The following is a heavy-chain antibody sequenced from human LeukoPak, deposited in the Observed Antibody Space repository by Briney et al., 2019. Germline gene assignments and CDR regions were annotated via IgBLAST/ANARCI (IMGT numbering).Heavy chain of an antibody. J-gene: IGHJ5*02. CDR1: GFTFNNAW. CDR3: NSFLSGGTEAP. V-gene: IGHV3-15*01. D-gene: IGHD1-1*01. CDR2: IKSKTDGGTI. Sequence: PGGSLRLSCAASGFTFNNAWMSWVRQAPGKGLEWVGRIKSKTDGGTIDYAAPVKGRFTISRDESKNTVYLQMNSLKTEDTAVYYCNSFLSGGTEAPWGQGALVTVSS.